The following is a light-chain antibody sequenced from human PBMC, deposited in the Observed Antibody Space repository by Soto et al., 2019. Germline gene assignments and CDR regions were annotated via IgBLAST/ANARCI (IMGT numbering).Light chain of an antibody. V-gene: IGKV1-5*01. J-gene: IGKJ1*01. Sequence: QSRSPLAPTLALPITITFRASQSISSWLAWYQQKPGKAPKLLIYDASSLESGVPSRFSGSGSGTEFTLTISSLQPDDFATYYCQQYNSYWTFGQGTKV. CDR3: QQYNSYWT. CDR1: QSISSW. CDR2: DAS.